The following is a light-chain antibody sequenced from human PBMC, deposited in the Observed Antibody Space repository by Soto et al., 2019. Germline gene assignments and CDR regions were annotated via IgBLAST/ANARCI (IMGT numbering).Light chain of an antibody. Sequence: DLQLTQSPSFLSASVGDRVTITCRASQGIGSFLAWYQQKPGKAPRLLIYSASTLQSGVSLRFSGSGSGTEFTLTISSLQSEDFATYYCQQFNSYPPTFGQGTKVEIK. CDR2: SAS. J-gene: IGKJ1*01. CDR3: QQFNSYPPT. V-gene: IGKV1-9*01. CDR1: QGIGSF.